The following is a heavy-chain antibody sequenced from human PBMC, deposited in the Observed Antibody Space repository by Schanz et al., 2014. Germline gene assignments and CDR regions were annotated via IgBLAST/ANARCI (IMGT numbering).Heavy chain of an antibody. V-gene: IGHV4-30-2*06. CDR2: IYYSGNT. J-gene: IGHJ6*02. CDR1: GGSISSGGYS. CDR3: ARHSLRGATGGYGMDV. D-gene: IGHD2-8*02. Sequence: LQLQESGSGLMKPSQTLSLTCAVSGGSISSGGYSWNWIRQSPGKGLEWIGYIYYSGNTYYNPSLKSRVTISVDRSKTQFSLKVRSVTAADTAVYYCARHSLRGATGGYGMDVWGQGTTVTVSS.